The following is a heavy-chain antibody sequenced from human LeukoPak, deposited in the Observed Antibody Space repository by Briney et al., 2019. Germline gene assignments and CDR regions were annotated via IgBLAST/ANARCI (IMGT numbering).Heavy chain of an antibody. V-gene: IGHV3-49*03. Sequence: GGSLRLSCTASGFTFGDYAMSWFRQAPGKGLEWVGFIRSKAYGGTTEYAASVKGRFTISRDDSKSIAYLQMNSLKTEDTAVYYCTRASRVGGTIFDYWGQGTLVTVSS. CDR1: GFTFGDYA. D-gene: IGHD1-26*01. J-gene: IGHJ4*02. CDR2: IRSKAYGGTT. CDR3: TRASRVGGTIFDY.